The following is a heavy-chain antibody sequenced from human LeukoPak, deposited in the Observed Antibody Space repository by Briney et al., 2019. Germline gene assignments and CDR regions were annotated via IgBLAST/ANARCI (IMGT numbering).Heavy chain of an antibody. D-gene: IGHD6-19*01. CDR2: INPNSGGT. J-gene: IGHJ4*02. V-gene: IGHV1-2*02. CDR3: ARTVWGYSSGWYYFDY. Sequence: GASVKVSCKASGYTFTGYYMHWVRQAPGQGLEWMGWINPNSGGTNHAQKFQGRVTMTRDTSISTAYMELSRLRSDDTAVYYCARTVWGYSSGWYYFDYWGQGTLVTVSS. CDR1: GYTFTGYY.